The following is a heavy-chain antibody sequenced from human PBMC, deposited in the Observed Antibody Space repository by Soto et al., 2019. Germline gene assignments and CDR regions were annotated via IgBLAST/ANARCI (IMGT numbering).Heavy chain of an antibody. CDR1: GYSITGNY. Sequence: CEAPGYSITGNYMHSAQHETGQGLEWMGWINPNSGGTNYAQKFQGRVTMTRVTSISTAYMELSSLRSDDTALYYCAKYPDIVVIPATSGGMAVWRQGTTVIVSS. CDR2: INPNSGGT. J-gene: IGHJ6*01. CDR3: AKYPDIVVIPATSGGMAV. V-gene: IGHV1-2*02. D-gene: IGHD2-2*01.